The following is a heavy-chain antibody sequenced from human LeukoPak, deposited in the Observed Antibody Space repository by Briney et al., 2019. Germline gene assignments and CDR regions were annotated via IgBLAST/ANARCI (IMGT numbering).Heavy chain of an antibody. Sequence: GGSLRLSCAASGFIFSDYYMSWIRQAPGKGLEWVSYISSSGNTIYYADSLKGRFTISRDNAKNSLYLQVNSLRAEDTAVYYCARVPATVTTFYYYYYYMDVWGKGTTVTVSS. J-gene: IGHJ6*03. CDR3: ARVPATVTTFYYYYYYMDV. CDR1: GFIFSDYY. CDR2: ISSSGNTI. D-gene: IGHD4-17*01. V-gene: IGHV3-11*01.